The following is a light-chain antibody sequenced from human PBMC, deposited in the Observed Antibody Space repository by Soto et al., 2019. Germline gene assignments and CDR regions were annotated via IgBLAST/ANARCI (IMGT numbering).Light chain of an antibody. V-gene: IGLV2-14*01. CDR3: SSYTSSSLYV. CDR2: DVS. Sequence: QSALTQPASVSGSPGQSFTISCTGTSSDVGGSNYVSWYQQLPGKAPKLMIYDVSDRPSGVSNRFSGSKSGNTASLTISGLQAEDEADYYCSSYTSSSLYVFGTGTKLTVL. J-gene: IGLJ1*01. CDR1: SSDVGGSNY.